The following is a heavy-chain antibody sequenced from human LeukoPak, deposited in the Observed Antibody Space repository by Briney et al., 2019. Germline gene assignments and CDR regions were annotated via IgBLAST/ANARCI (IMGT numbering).Heavy chain of an antibody. V-gene: IGHV4-34*01. J-gene: IGHJ4*02. CDR3: ARDGGKYSSGWYVY. CDR1: GGSFSGYY. CDR2: INHSGST. Sequence: YPSETLSLTCAVYGGSFSGYYWSWIRQPPGKGLEWIGEINHSGSTNYNPSLKSRVTISVDTSKNQFSLKLSSVTAADTAVYYCARDGGKYSSGWYVYWGQGTLVTVSS. D-gene: IGHD6-19*01.